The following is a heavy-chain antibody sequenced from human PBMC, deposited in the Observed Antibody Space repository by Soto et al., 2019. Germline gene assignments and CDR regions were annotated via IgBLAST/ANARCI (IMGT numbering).Heavy chain of an antibody. J-gene: IGHJ3*02. CDR1: GYTFTDYY. V-gene: IGHV1-2*04. D-gene: IGHD2-21*02. CDR3: AREGICGGDCYSSDAFDI. Sequence: ASVKVSCKASGYTFTDYYIHWVRQAPGQGLEWMGWINPNSGGTNYAQKFQGWVTMTRDTSISTAYMELSRLRSDDTAVYYCAREGICGGDCYSSDAFDIWGQGTMVTVSS. CDR2: INPNSGGT.